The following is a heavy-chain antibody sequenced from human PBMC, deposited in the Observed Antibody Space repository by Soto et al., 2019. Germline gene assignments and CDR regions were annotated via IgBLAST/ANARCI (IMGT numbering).Heavy chain of an antibody. D-gene: IGHD6-25*01. V-gene: IGHV3-23*01. Sequence: GGSLRLSCAASGFTFSSYAMRWVRQAPGKGLEWVSAISGSGGSTYYADSVKGRFTISRDNSKNTLYLQMNSLRAEDTAVYYCAKARGPRSSGPFDPWGQGTLVTVSS. CDR1: GFTFSSYA. CDR3: AKARGPRSSGPFDP. CDR2: ISGSGGST. J-gene: IGHJ5*02.